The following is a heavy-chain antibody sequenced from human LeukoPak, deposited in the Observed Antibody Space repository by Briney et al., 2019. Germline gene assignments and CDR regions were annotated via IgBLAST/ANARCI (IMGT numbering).Heavy chain of an antibody. CDR3: ARVYCSSTIDPDPAEGYWYFDL. Sequence: SETLSLTCTVSGGSISSSSYYWGWIRQPPGKGLEWIGSIYYSGSTYYNPSLKSRVTISVDTSKNQFSLKLSSVTAADTAVYYCARVYCSSTIDPDPAEGYWYFDLWGRGTLVTVSS. J-gene: IGHJ2*01. CDR2: IYYSGST. D-gene: IGHD2-2*01. CDR1: GGSISSSSYY. V-gene: IGHV4-39*07.